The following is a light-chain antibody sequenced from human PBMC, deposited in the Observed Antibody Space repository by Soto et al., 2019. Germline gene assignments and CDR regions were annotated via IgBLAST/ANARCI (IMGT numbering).Light chain of an antibody. CDR1: QSISSY. CDR2: DAS. Sequence: DIQMTQSPSTLSASVGDRVTITCRASQSISSYLAWYQQKPGKAPRLLIYDASSWESGVPSRFSGSGSGTDFTLTISSLEPEDFAVYYCQQRSNWPPWTFGQGTKVDIK. CDR3: QQRSNWPPWT. V-gene: IGKV1-5*01. J-gene: IGKJ1*01.